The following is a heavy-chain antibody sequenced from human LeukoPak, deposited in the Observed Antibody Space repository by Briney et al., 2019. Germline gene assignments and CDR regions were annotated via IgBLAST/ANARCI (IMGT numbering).Heavy chain of an antibody. J-gene: IGHJ3*02. V-gene: IGHV3-21*01. CDR2: ISSSSSYI. CDR3: ARDRGYYGSGKRVGAFDI. CDR1: GFTFSSYE. D-gene: IGHD3-10*01. Sequence: PGGSLRLSCAASGFTFSSYEMNWVRQAPGKGLEWVSSISSSSSYIYYADSVKGRFTISRDNAKNSLYLQMNSPRAEDTAVYYCARDRGYYGSGKRVGAFDIWGQGTMVTVSS.